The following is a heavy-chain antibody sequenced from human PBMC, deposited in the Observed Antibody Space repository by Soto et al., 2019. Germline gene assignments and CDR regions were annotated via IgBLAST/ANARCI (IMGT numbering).Heavy chain of an antibody. CDR2: ISSNGGST. J-gene: IGHJ5*02. D-gene: IGHD1-26*01. CDR1: GFTFSSYA. CDR3: VKGAVYNWFDP. V-gene: IGHV3-64D*06. Sequence: GGSLRLSCSASGFTFSSYAMHWVRQAPGKGLEYVSAISSNGGSTYYADSVKGRFTISRDNSKNTLYLQMSSLRAEDTAVYYCVKGAVYNWFDPWGQGTLVTVSS.